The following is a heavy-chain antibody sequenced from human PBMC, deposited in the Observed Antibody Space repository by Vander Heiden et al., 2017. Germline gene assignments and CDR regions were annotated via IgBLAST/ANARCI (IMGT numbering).Heavy chain of an antibody. CDR3: ARGEYSSPSHGGMDV. V-gene: IGHV4-31*03. CDR1: GGSISSGGYY. J-gene: IGHJ6*02. Sequence: ESGPGLVKPSQTLSLTCTVSGGSISSGGYYWSWIRQHPGTGLEWIGYIDYSGSTYYNPSLKSRVTISVDTSKNQFSLKLSSVTAADTAVYYCARGEYSSPSHGGMDVWGQGTTVTVSS. CDR2: IDYSGST. D-gene: IGHD6-6*01.